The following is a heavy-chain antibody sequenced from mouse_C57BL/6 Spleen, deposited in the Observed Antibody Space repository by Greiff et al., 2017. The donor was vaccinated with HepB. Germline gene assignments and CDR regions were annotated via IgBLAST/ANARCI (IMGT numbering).Heavy chain of an antibody. CDR3: ALMVTAGRFDY. J-gene: IGHJ2*01. Sequence: EVKLQESGPELVKPGASVKISCKASGYSFTGYYMHWVKQSHGNILDWIGYIYPYNGVSSYNQKFKGKATLTVDKSSSTAYMELRSLTSEDSAVYYCALMVTAGRFDYWGQGTTLTVSS. D-gene: IGHD2-2*01. CDR1: GYSFTGYY. CDR2: IYPYNGVS. V-gene: IGHV1-31*01.